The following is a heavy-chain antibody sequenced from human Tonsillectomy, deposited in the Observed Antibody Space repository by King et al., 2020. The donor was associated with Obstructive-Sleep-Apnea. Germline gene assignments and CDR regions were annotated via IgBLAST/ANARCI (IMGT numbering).Heavy chain of an antibody. CDR1: GGSISSYY. Sequence: QLQESGPGLVKPSETLSLTCTVSGGSISSYYWSWIRQPPGKGLEWIGYIYYSGSTNYNPSLNSRVTISVDTSKNQFSLKLSSVTAADTAVYYCARVKFEDSSGYYYFDYWGQGTLVTVSS. J-gene: IGHJ4*02. D-gene: IGHD3-22*01. CDR2: IYYSGST. CDR3: ARVKFEDSSGYYYFDY. V-gene: IGHV4-59*01.